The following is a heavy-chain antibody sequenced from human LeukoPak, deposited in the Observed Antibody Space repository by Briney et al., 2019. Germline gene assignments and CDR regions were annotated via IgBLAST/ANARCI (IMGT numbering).Heavy chain of an antibody. CDR1: GFTFSSYG. D-gene: IGHD4-23*01. V-gene: IGHV3-33*01. J-gene: IGHJ3*02. CDR3: AREGLTSTPNNAFDI. CDR2: IWYDENKK. Sequence: PGGSLRLSCAASGFTFSSYGMHWVRKAPGKGLEWVAVIWYDENKKFYADSVKGRFTISRDNFKSTLYLQMNSLRVEDTAVYYCAREGLTSTPNNAFDIWGQGTMVTVSS.